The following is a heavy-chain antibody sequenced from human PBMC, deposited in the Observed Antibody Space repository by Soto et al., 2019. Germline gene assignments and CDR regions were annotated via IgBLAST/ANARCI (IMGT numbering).Heavy chain of an antibody. CDR3: ARVGYRYYYYGMDV. V-gene: IGHV3-7*01. J-gene: IGHJ6*02. Sequence: GGSLRLSCAASGFTFSTYWMSWVRQAPGKGLEWVANIKQDGSENYYVDSVKGRFTISRDNARDSLFLQMNSLRAEVTVVYYCARVGYRYYYYGMDVWGQGTTVTVSS. CDR1: GFTFSTYW. D-gene: IGHD5-12*01. CDR2: IKQDGSEN.